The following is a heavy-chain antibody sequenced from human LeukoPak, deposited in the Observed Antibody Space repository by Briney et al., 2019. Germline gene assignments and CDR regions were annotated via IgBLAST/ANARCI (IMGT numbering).Heavy chain of an antibody. Sequence: PGGSLRLSCAVSGFTVSSNYMSWVRQAPGKGLEWVAVIYSGGSTYYADSVKGRFTISRDNSKNTLYLQMNSLRAEDTAVYYCARDDYSNHYYYYGMDVWGQGTTVTVSS. CDR1: GFTVSSNY. J-gene: IGHJ6*02. CDR3: ARDDYSNHYYYYGMDV. CDR2: IYSGGST. D-gene: IGHD4-11*01. V-gene: IGHV3-53*01.